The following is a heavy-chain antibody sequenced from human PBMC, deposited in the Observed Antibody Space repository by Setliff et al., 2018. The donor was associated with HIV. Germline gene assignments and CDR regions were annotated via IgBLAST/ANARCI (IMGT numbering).Heavy chain of an antibody. CDR1: GDTFSNSL. CDR2: INPSGGST. Sequence: VASVKVSCKASGDTFSNSLVTWVRQAPGQGLEWMGIINPSGGSTSYAQKFQGRVTMTRDTSTSTVYMELSSLKSEETAVYYCATGSVLLWFGELPNYWGQGTLVTVSS. D-gene: IGHD3-10*01. CDR3: ATGSVLLWFGELPNY. V-gene: IGHV1-46*01. J-gene: IGHJ4*02.